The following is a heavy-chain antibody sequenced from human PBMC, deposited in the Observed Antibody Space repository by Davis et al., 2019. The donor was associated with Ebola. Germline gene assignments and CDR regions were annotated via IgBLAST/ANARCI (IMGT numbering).Heavy chain of an antibody. J-gene: IGHJ4*01. CDR1: GYTFTNYY. V-gene: IGHV1-46*01. Sequence: ASVKVSCKASGYTFTNYYMHWVRQAPGQGLEWMGMINPNDGRTIYAQKFQGRVTVTRDTSASTAYMELSSLRPEDTSVYYCARDLPDDGLFDYWGQGTLVTVSS. CDR2: INPNDGRT. D-gene: IGHD3/OR15-3a*01. CDR3: ARDLPDDGLFDY.